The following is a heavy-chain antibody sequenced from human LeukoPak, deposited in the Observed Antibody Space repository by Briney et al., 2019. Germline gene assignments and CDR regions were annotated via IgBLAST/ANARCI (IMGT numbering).Heavy chain of an antibody. J-gene: IGHJ6*02. CDR3: AKDLTYCSSTSCRLRAYYYYGMDV. V-gene: IGHV3-30*18. D-gene: IGHD2-2*01. Sequence: GGSLRLSCAASGFTFSSYGMHWVRQAPGKGLEWVAVISYDGSNKYYADSVKGRFTISRDNSKNTLYLQMNSLRAEDTAVYYCAKDLTYCSSTSCRLRAYYYYGMDVWGQGTTVTVSS. CDR2: ISYDGSNK. CDR1: GFTFSSYG.